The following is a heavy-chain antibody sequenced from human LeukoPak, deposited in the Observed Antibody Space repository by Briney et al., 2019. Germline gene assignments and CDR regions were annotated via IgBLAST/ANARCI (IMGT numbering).Heavy chain of an antibody. D-gene: IGHD2-8*01. Sequence: GGSLRLSCAASGFTFSSYSMNWVRQAPGKGLEWVSYISSSSSTIYYADSVKGRFTISRDNAKNSLYLQMNSLRAEDTAVYYCAKEAEEMVAFDIWGQGTMVTVSS. J-gene: IGHJ3*02. CDR1: GFTFSSYS. CDR2: ISSSSSTI. V-gene: IGHV3-48*04. CDR3: AKEAEEMVAFDI.